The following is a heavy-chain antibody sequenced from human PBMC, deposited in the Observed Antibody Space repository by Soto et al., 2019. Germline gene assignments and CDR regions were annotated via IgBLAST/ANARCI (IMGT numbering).Heavy chain of an antibody. Sequence: QVQLQESGPGLVKPSQTLSLTCAVSGGSISSGGYYWSWIRQHPGKGLEWIGYIYYSGSTYYNPSLKSRVTISVDTSKNQFFLNLSSVTDADTAVYYCARDPNPIFDTWGQGSLVTVSS. J-gene: IGHJ5*02. CDR1: GGSISSGGYY. CDR3: ARDPNPIFDT. V-gene: IGHV4-31*11. CDR2: IYYSGST. D-gene: IGHD3-3*01.